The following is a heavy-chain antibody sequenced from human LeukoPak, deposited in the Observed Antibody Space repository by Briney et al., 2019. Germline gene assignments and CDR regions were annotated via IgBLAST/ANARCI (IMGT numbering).Heavy chain of an antibody. Sequence: PSETLSLTCSVSGGSISSYYWSWIRQPPAKGLPWMGYIYYSESTNYNPSLKSRVTISVDTSKNQFSLKLSSVTAADTAVYYCARGEKYSSSWSVGWFDPWGQGTLVTVSS. J-gene: IGHJ5*02. CDR1: GGSISSYY. V-gene: IGHV4-59*01. CDR2: IYYSEST. CDR3: ARGEKYSSSWSVGWFDP. D-gene: IGHD6-13*01.